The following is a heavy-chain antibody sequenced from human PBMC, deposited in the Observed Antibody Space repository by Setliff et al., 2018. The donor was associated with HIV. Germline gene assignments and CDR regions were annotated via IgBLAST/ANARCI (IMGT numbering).Heavy chain of an antibody. CDR2: THYRSKWYH. CDR1: GDSVSNNNAA. CDR3: ARGGDWDDNYYMDV. D-gene: IGHD1-1*01. J-gene: IGHJ6*03. V-gene: IGHV6-1*01. Sequence: SKTLSLTCAISGDSVSNNNAAWNWIRQSPSRGLEWLGRTHYRSKWYHDYAASLKGRMNISSDTSRNQFSLHLNSVTPGDTAVYYCARGGDWDDNYYMDVWGKGTTVTVSS.